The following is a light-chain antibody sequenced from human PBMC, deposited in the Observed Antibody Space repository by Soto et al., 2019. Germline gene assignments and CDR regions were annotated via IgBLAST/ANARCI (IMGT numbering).Light chain of an antibody. CDR2: EVR. CDR3: SSYSSTTLV. J-gene: IGLJ1*01. CDR1: SSDVGGHDY. Sequence: QSALTQPASVSGSPGQSITMSCTGTSSDVGGHDYVSWYQQHPGKAPKLIIYEVRNRPSGVSNRFSGSKSGNTASLTISGLQAEDEADYYCSSYSSTTLVFGTGTKVTVL. V-gene: IGLV2-14*01.